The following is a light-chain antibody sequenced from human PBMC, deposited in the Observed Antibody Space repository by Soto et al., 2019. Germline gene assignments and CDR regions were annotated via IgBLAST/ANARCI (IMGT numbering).Light chain of an antibody. J-gene: IGLJ3*02. Sequence: QSALTQPPSASGSPGQSITISCTGTSSDVGGYKYVSWYQQHPGKAPKLMIYEVNKRPSGVPDRFSGSKSGNTASLTVSGLQDEEAAYYCSTSYVGSANWVFGGGTKLTVL. V-gene: IGLV2-8*01. CDR3: TSYVGSANWV. CDR2: EVN. CDR1: SSDVGGYKY.